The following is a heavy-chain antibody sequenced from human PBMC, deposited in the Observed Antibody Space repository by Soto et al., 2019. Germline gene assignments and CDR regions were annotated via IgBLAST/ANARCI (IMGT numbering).Heavy chain of an antibody. J-gene: IGHJ3*01. D-gene: IGHD1-1*01. Sequence: ASVKVSCKASGYTFTGYYVHWVRQAPGQGPEWMGWISPKTGGTNLAQNFQGRVTMTRDTSFSTASMELSGLTSDDTAVYYCAREASYIAGTTNAFDVWGQGTMVTVSS. V-gene: IGHV1-2*02. CDR2: ISPKTGGT. CDR3: AREASYIAGTTNAFDV. CDR1: GYTFTGYY.